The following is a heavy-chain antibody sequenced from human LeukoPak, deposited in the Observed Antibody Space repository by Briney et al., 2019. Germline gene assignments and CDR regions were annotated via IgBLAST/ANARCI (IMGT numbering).Heavy chain of an antibody. J-gene: IGHJ4*02. Sequence: ASVKVSCKASGYTFSDYYLHWVRQAPGQGLEWMGRINPNSGDTNYAQKFQGRVTMTRDTSISTAYMELNSLRSGDTAVYYCARGIRGYDPSFDYWGQGTLVTVSS. D-gene: IGHD5-12*01. V-gene: IGHV1-2*06. CDR3: ARGIRGYDPSFDY. CDR1: GYTFSDYY. CDR2: INPNSGDT.